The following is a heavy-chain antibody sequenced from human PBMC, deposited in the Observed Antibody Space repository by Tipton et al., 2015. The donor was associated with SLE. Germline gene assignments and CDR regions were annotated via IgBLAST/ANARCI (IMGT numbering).Heavy chain of an antibody. Sequence: TLSLTCTVSGGSISSSSYYWGWIRQPPGKGLEWIGSIYYSGSTYYNPSLKSRVTISVDTSKNQFSLKLSSVTAADTAVYYCARGPSYASGRNWFDPWGQGTRVTVSS. D-gene: IGHD3-10*01. CDR2: IYYSGST. V-gene: IGHV4-39*07. CDR3: ARGPSYASGRNWFDP. J-gene: IGHJ5*02. CDR1: GGSISSSSYY.